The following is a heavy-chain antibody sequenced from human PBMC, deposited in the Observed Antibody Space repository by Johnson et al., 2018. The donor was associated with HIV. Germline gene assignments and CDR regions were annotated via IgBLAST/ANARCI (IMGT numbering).Heavy chain of an antibody. Sequence: MLLVESGGGLVQPGGSLRLSCAASGFTFSSYAMNWVRQAPGKGLEWVSVISGSGGSTDYADSVRGRFTISRDNSNNTMYLQMNSLRVEDTAVCYCARDRVATVRGVNAFDIWGQGTVVTVSS. CDR2: ISGSGGST. J-gene: IGHJ3*02. CDR3: ARDRVATVRGVNAFDI. D-gene: IGHD5-12*01. V-gene: IGHV3-23*04. CDR1: GFTFSSYA.